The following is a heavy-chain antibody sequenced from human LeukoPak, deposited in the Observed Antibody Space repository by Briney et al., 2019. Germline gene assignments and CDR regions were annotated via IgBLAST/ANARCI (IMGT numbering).Heavy chain of an antibody. CDR1: GGTFSSYA. D-gene: IGHD3-22*01. CDR3: ASPDDGSGYWGGYYYYMDV. J-gene: IGHJ6*03. Sequence: ASVKVSCKASGGTFSSYAISWVRQAPGQGLEWMGGIIPIFGTANYAQKFQGRVTITADESTSTAYMELSSLRSEDTAVYYCASPDDGSGYWGGYYYYMDVWGKGTTVTVSS. CDR2: IIPIFGTA. V-gene: IGHV1-69*13.